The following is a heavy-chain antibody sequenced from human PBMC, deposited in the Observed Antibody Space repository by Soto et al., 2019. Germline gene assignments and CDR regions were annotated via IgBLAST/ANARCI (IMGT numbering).Heavy chain of an antibody. CDR1: GGTFSSYA. CDR2: IVPIFGTA. CDR3: ARGPRGSSPTLKYNWFDP. J-gene: IGHJ5*02. Sequence: SVKVSCKASGGTFSSYAISWVRQAPGQGLEWMGGIVPIFGTANYAQKFQGRVTITADESTSTAYMELSSLRSEDTAVYYCARGPRGSSPTLKYNWFDPWGQGTLVTVSS. V-gene: IGHV1-69*13. D-gene: IGHD1-26*01.